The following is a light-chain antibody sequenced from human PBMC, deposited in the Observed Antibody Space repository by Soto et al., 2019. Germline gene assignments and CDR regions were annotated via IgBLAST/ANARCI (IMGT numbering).Light chain of an antibody. Sequence: PGERATLSCRASQSVSSSLAWYQQKPGQAPRLLIYDVSNRTTGIPARFSGGGSGTDFTLTISSLEPEDFAAYYCQKYNSAPLTFGGGTKVEIK. CDR1: QSVSSS. CDR3: QKYNSAPLT. V-gene: IGKV3-11*01. J-gene: IGKJ4*01. CDR2: DVS.